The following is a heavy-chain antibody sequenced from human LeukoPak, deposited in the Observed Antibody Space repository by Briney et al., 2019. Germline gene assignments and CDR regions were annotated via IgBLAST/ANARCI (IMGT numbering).Heavy chain of an antibody. J-gene: IGHJ4*02. CDR1: GCSFDDYA. V-gene: IGHV3-9*01. D-gene: IGHD6-19*01. Sequence: SLCLSCAASGCSFDDYALHWIRQAPGKGLEWVSGISWNSSSIGYADSVKGRFTISRDNAKNSLYLQMDSLRAEDTSLYYCAKAAVIAVAGAGFDYWGQGTLVTVSS. CDR3: AKAAVIAVAGAGFDY. CDR2: ISWNSSSI.